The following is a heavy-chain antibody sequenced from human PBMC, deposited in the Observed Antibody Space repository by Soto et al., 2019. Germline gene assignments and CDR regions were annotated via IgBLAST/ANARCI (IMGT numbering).Heavy chain of an antibody. CDR2: ISTSGST. V-gene: IGHV4-4*07. D-gene: IGHD2-2*01. CDR3: ARGSCRSSSCYGFDH. J-gene: IGHJ4*02. Sequence: QVQLQESGPGLVKPSETLSLTCTVSGGSLSSYYWSWIRQPAGKGLEWIGRISTSGSTNYNPSLKSRVTMSVDTSKNQFSLRLSSVTAADTAVYYCARGSCRSSSCYGFDHLGQGTLVTVSS. CDR1: GGSLSSYY.